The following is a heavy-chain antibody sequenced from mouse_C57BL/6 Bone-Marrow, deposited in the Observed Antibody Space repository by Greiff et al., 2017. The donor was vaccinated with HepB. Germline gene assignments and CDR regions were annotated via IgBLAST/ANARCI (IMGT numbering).Heavy chain of an antibody. CDR1: GYTFTSYW. J-gene: IGHJ2*01. V-gene: IGHV1-5*01. CDR2: IYPGNSDT. Sequence: EVQVVESGTVLARPGASVKMSCKTSGYTFTSYWMHWVKQRPGQGLEWIGAIYPGNSDTSYNQKFKGKAKLTAVTSASTAYMELSSLTNEDSAVYYCTSPFYSGTYFDYWGQGTTLTVSS. D-gene: IGHD1-1*01. CDR3: TSPFYSGTYFDY.